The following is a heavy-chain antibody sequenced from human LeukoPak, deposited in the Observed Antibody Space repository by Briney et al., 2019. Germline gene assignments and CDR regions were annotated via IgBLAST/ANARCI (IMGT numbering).Heavy chain of an antibody. CDR2: INHSGST. J-gene: IGHJ3*02. Sequence: GSLRLSCAASGFTFSSYDMNWVRQPPGKGLEWIGEINHSGSTNYNPSLKSRVTISVDTSKNQFSLKLSSVTAADTAVYYCARSPRRYYYGSGSPFDIWGQGTMVTVSS. D-gene: IGHD3-10*01. CDR3: ARSPRRYYYGSGSPFDI. CDR1: GFTFSSYD. V-gene: IGHV4-34*01.